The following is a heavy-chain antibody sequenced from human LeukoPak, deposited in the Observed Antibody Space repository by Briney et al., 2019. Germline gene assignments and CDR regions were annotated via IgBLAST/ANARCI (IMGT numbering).Heavy chain of an antibody. Sequence: GGSLRLSCAASGFTLSSYAMSWVRQAPGKGLEWVSAISGSGGSTYYADSVKGRFTISRDNSKNTLYLQMNSLRAEDTAVYYCAKGNPYCSSTSCYLNWFDPWGQGTLVTVSS. CDR3: AKGNPYCSSTSCYLNWFDP. J-gene: IGHJ5*02. CDR2: ISGSGGST. D-gene: IGHD2-2*01. CDR1: GFTLSSYA. V-gene: IGHV3-23*01.